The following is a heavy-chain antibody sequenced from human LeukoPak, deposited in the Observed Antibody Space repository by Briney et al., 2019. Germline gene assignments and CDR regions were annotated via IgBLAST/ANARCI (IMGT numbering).Heavy chain of an antibody. CDR2: ISYDGSNK. J-gene: IGHJ4*02. CDR3: ASWGDSSSVLFDY. D-gene: IGHD6-6*01. Sequence: AVISYDGSNKYYADSVKGRFTISRDNSKNTLYLQMNSLRAEDTAVYYCASWGDSSSVLFDYWGQGTLVTVSS. V-gene: IGHV3-30-3*01.